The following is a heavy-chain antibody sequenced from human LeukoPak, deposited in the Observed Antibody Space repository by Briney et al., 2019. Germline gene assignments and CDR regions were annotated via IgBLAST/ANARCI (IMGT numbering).Heavy chain of an antibody. V-gene: IGHV4-39*02. CDR1: GGSISSSSYY. J-gene: IGHJ1*01. CDR2: IYYSGST. CDR3: AREEIGVATPSQH. Sequence: SETLSLTCTVSGGSISSSSYYWGWIRQPPGKGLEWIGSIYYSGSTYYNPSLKSRVTISVDTSKNQFSLKLSSVTAADTAVYYCAREEIGVATPSQHWGQGTLVTVSS. D-gene: IGHD3-3*01.